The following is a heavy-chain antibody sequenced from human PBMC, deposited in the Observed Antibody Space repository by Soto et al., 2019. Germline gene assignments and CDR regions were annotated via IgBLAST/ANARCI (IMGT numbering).Heavy chain of an antibody. J-gene: IGHJ3*02. CDR1: GFIVSDTY. V-gene: IGHV3-66*01. D-gene: IGHD2-15*01. CDR3: AREPRYGRGGSCSITVDAYDI. CDR2: ISNRGDT. Sequence: EVQLVESGGGLVQPGGSLRLSCTASGFIVSDTYVNWVRQAPGKGLEWVSVISNRGDTHYADSVRGRFSLSRDISDNTLHLQMNNLRVEDTAVYYCAREPRYGRGGSCSITVDAYDIWGQGTMVTVSS.